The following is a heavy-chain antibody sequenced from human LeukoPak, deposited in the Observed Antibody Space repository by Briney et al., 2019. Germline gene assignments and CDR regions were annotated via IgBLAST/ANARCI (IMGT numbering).Heavy chain of an antibody. D-gene: IGHD3-22*01. CDR2: IHYSGST. CDR3: ARGHRSTGYYFYFDY. CDR1: GGSISSYY. Sequence: SETLSLTCTVSGGSISSYYWTWIRQPPGKGLEWIGYIHYSGSTNYNPSLKSRVTISVDTSKNQFSLKLSSVTAADTAVYYCARGHRSTGYYFYFDYWGQGTLVTVSS. V-gene: IGHV4-59*01. J-gene: IGHJ4*02.